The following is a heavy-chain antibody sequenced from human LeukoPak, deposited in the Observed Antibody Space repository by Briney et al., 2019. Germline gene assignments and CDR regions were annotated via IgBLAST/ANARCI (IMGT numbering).Heavy chain of an antibody. Sequence: PGGSLRLSCAASGFTFSSYGIHWVRQAPGKGLEWVAVISYDGSNRYYADSVKGRFTISRDNSKNTLYLQMNSLRPEDTAVYYCAKGRKAAAGTTPEFDYWGRGTLVTVSS. J-gene: IGHJ4*02. D-gene: IGHD6-13*01. CDR3: AKGRKAAAGTTPEFDY. CDR1: GFTFSSYG. CDR2: ISYDGSNR. V-gene: IGHV3-30*18.